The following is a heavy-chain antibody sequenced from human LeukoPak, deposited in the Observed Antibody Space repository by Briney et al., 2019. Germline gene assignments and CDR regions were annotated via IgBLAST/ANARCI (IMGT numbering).Heavy chain of an antibody. D-gene: IGHD2-15*01. V-gene: IGHV3-23*01. CDR1: GFTFSSYG. Sequence: PGGSLRLSCAASGFTFSSYGMSWVRPAPGKGLEWVSAISGSGGSTYYADSVKGRFTISRDNSKNTLYLQMNSLRAEDTAVYYCAKVAGRINYFDYWGQGTLVTVSS. CDR2: ISGSGGST. CDR3: AKVAGRINYFDY. J-gene: IGHJ4*02.